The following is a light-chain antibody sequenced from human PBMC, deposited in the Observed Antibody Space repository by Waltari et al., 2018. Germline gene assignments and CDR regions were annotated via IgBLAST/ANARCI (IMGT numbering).Light chain of an antibody. CDR1: QSVSGST. V-gene: IGKV3-20*01. J-gene: IGKJ2*01. CDR2: GAS. Sequence: EIVLTQSPGPLSLSPGERATLSCRASQSVSGSTLAWYQQKPGQAPRLLIYGASSRATGVPDRFGGSGSGTDFTLTVSRLEPEDFAVYYCQQYGNSPPYTFGQGTKLEIK. CDR3: QQYGNSPPYT.